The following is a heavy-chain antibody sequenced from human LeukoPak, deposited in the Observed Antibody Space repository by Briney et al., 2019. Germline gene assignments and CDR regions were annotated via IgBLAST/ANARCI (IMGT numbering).Heavy chain of an antibody. Sequence: SETPSLTCTVSGGSISSGGYYWSWIRQPPGKGLEWIGYIYHSGSTYYNPSLKSRVTISVDRSKNQFSLKLSSVTAADTAVYYCARSYSNYFLNWFDPWGQGTLVTVSS. D-gene: IGHD4-11*01. CDR2: IYHSGST. CDR3: ARSYSNYFLNWFDP. CDR1: GGSISSGGYY. V-gene: IGHV4-30-2*01. J-gene: IGHJ5*02.